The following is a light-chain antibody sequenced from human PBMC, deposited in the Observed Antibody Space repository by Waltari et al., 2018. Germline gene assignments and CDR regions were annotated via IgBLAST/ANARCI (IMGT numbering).Light chain of an antibody. Sequence: QSALTQPASLSGSPGQSITISCAGTKTDIGTYNFVSWFQQFPGQAPKLIVSEATKRPSGVSYRFSGSKSCNTASLTISGLQAEDEADYYCCSYAGGSRVIFGGGTKLTVL. CDR3: CSYAGGSRVI. J-gene: IGLJ2*01. CDR1: KTDIGTYNF. V-gene: IGLV2-23*01. CDR2: EAT.